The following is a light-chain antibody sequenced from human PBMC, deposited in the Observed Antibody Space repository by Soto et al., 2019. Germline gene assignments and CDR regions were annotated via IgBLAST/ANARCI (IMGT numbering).Light chain of an antibody. J-gene: IGKJ1*01. CDR1: LSISSR. CDR2: DAS. V-gene: IGKV1-5*01. CDR3: QQYNSYST. Sequence: DIQMTQSPSTLSASVGDRVTITCRASLSISSRLAWYQQKPGKAPKLLIFDASSLESGVPSRFSGSGSGTEFTLTISSLQPDDFAPYYCQQYNSYSTFGQGTKVDI.